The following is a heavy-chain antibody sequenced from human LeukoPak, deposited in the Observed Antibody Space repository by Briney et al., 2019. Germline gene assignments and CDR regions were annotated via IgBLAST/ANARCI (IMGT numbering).Heavy chain of an antibody. CDR2: IYYSGST. Sequence: SETLSLTCSVSGGSISSYYWSWIRQPPGKGLEWIGYIYYSGSTNYNPSLKSRVTISVDTSKNQFSLKLSSVTAADTAVYYCARTKNYYYYMDVWGKGTTVTVSS. CDR3: ARTKNYYYYMDV. V-gene: IGHV4-59*08. J-gene: IGHJ6*03. CDR1: GGSISSYY.